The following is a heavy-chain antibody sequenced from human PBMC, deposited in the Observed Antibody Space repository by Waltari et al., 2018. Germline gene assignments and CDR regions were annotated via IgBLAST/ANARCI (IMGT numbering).Heavy chain of an antibody. CDR3: VRLEDCTGPGGNCYSGDSFALDV. Sequence: QVQLQQWGAGLLQPSETLSLTCAVYGGSFSGYYWGWIRKPPGKGLEWIAEINHNGIVNRNPSRRSRVTMLVDTSKSQFSLKMNSVTDADTAVYYCVRLEDCTGPGGNCYSGDSFALDVWGQGTTVTVSS. CDR2: INHNGIV. V-gene: IGHV4-34*02. D-gene: IGHD2-8*02. CDR1: GGSFSGYY. J-gene: IGHJ6*02.